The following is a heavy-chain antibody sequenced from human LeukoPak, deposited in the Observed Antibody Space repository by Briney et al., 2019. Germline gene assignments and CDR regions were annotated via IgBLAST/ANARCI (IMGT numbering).Heavy chain of an antibody. D-gene: IGHD2-15*01. Sequence: GESLKISCKGSGYTFTSFCIGWVRQMPGKGLEWRGSIYPADSDTRYSPSFQGQVTISADKSISTASLQWSSLRASDTAMYYCARLGYCNSVSCYDDWFDPWGQGTLVTVSS. CDR1: GYTFTSFC. V-gene: IGHV5-51*01. J-gene: IGHJ5*02. CDR3: ARLGYCNSVSCYDDWFDP. CDR2: IYPADSDT.